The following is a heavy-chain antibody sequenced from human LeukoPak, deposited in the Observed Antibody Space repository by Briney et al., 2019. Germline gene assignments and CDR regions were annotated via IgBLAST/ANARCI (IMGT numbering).Heavy chain of an antibody. CDR3: TRDRIVVVPSARRGDYYYYYYMDV. Sequence: GRSLRLSCTASGFTFGDYVMSWFRRAPGKGLEGVGFIRSKAYVGTTEYAASVKGRFTISRDDSKSIAYLQMNSLKTEDTAVYYCTRDRIVVVPSARRGDYYYYYYMDVWGKGTTVTVSS. V-gene: IGHV3-49*03. CDR1: GFTFGDYV. CDR2: IRSKAYVGTT. J-gene: IGHJ6*03. D-gene: IGHD2-2*01.